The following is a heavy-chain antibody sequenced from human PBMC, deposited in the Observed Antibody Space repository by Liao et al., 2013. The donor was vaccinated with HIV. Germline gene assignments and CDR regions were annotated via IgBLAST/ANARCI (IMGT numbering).Heavy chain of an antibody. CDR3: ARDHPTDSSGWSGEWYFDY. CDR1: GGSVSSASHY. J-gene: IGHJ4*02. V-gene: IGHV4-39*07. Sequence: QLHLQESGPGLVTPSGTLSLTCTVSGGSVSSASHYWAWIRQSPGRGLEWIGSVYYSGFTYSNPSLKSRVRISVDMSTNQFSLELTSVTAADTAVYYCARDHPTDSSGWSGEWYFDYWGQGTLVTVSS. D-gene: IGHD6-19*01. CDR2: VYYSGFT.